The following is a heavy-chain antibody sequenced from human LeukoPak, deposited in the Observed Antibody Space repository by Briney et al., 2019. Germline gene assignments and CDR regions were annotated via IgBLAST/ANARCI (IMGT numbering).Heavy chain of an antibody. Sequence: ASVKVSCKASGYTFNSYGITWVRQAPGQGLEWMGRITVYNGHTNYAQKSQGRVTMTTDTSTSTAFLELTSLRSDDTAVYYCARRYSTGDFDYWGQGTLITVSS. CDR1: GYTFNSYG. CDR2: ITVYNGHT. J-gene: IGHJ4*02. CDR3: ARRYSTGDFDY. V-gene: IGHV1-18*01. D-gene: IGHD5-18*01.